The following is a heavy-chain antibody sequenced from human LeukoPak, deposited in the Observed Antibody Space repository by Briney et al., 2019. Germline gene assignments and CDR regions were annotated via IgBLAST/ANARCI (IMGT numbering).Heavy chain of an antibody. Sequence: SETLSLTCAVYGGSFSGHYWSWIRQPPGKGPEWIGEIKHSGSTNYNPSLKSRVTISVDTSKNQFSLKLSSVTAADTAVYYCATGGSAGLISAFDIWGQGTMVTVSS. V-gene: IGHV4-34*01. CDR1: GGSFSGHY. CDR3: ATGGSAGLISAFDI. D-gene: IGHD2-15*01. J-gene: IGHJ3*02. CDR2: IKHSGST.